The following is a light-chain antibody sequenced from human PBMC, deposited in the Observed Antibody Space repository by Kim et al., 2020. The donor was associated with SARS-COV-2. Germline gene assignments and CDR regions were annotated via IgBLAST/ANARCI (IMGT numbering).Light chain of an antibody. V-gene: IGKV3-11*01. Sequence: LSPGERVTISCRASRTVTSQLAWYQQKPGQAPRLLIYDISNRATGIPARFSGSGSGTDFTLTISSLEPEDFAFYYCQQRSYWPLTFGGGTKVDIK. CDR1: RTVTSQ. CDR2: DIS. CDR3: QQRSYWPLT. J-gene: IGKJ4*01.